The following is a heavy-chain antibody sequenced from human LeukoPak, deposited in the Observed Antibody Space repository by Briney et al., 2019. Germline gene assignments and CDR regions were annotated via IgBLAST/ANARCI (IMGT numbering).Heavy chain of an antibody. V-gene: IGHV3-11*01. D-gene: IGHD3-3*01. CDR2: MSSCISAV. Sequence: PGRSLRLSCAASGVTFSDYYMNCIRQAAGKALESLSYMSSCISAVYYADCVKGRFTISRDNAKTSLYLQMTSLRVEDTPVYYCVRAPFHQTISAAVKPLRFDYWGQGILVTVSS. CDR3: VRAPFHQTISAAVKPLRFDY. CDR1: GVTFSDYY. J-gene: IGHJ4*02.